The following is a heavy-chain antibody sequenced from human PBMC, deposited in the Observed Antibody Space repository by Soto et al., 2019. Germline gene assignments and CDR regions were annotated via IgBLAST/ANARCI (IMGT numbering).Heavy chain of an antibody. CDR3: ASRDDSLWWFDP. Sequence: SETLSLTCTVSGGSISSGDYYWSWIRQPPGKGLEWIGYIYYSGSTYYNPSLKSRVTISVDTSKNQFSLKLSSVTAAATAGFYCASRDDSLWWFDPWGQGTLVTVSS. CDR2: IYYSGST. CDR1: GGSISSGDYY. J-gene: IGHJ5*02. D-gene: IGHD3-3*01. V-gene: IGHV4-30-4*01.